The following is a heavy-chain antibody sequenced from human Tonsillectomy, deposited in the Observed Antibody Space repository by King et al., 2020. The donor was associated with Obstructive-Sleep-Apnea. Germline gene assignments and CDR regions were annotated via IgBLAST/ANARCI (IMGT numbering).Heavy chain of an antibody. CDR1: GFTFSNYW. Sequence: VQLVESGGGLVQPGGSLRLSCVASGFTFSNYWMNWVRQAPGKGLEWVANIKQDGSEKYYVYSVKGRFTILRDNAKNSLYLQVNTLRAEDTAVYYCARGRGSYCLDYWGQGTLVTVSS. CDR3: ARGRGSYCLDY. D-gene: IGHD1-26*01. J-gene: IGHJ4*02. CDR2: IKQDGSEK. V-gene: IGHV3-7*01.